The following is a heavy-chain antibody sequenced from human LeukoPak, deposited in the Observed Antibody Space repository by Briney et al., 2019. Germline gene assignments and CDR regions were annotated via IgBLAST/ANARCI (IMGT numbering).Heavy chain of an antibody. D-gene: IGHD3-9*01. CDR2: ISGSGGGT. Sequence: GGSLRLSCAVSGITLSNYGMSWVRQAPGKGLEWVAGISGSGGGTNYADSVKGRFTISRDNSKNTLYLQMNSLRAEDTAVYYCARDGSHILTGYHFDYWGQGTLVTVSS. V-gene: IGHV3-23*01. CDR3: ARDGSHILTGYHFDY. J-gene: IGHJ4*02. CDR1: GITLSNYG.